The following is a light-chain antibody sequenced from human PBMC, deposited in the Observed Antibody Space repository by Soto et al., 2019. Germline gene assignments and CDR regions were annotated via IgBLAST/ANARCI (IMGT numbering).Light chain of an antibody. CDR3: QQYYSTPIT. J-gene: IGKJ5*01. CDR2: WVS. CDR1: QSVLYSSNNKNY. Sequence: DIVMTQSPDSLVVSLGERAAINYKSSQSVLYSSNNKNYLAWFQQKPGHPPRMLIYWVSTRESGVPDRFSGSGSGTDFTLTITSLQAEDVAVYYCQQYYSTPITFGQGTRLEIK. V-gene: IGKV4-1*01.